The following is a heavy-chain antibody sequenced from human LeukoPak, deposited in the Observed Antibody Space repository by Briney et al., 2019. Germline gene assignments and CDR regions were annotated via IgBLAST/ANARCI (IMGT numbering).Heavy chain of an antibody. CDR2: ISSSSSYI. CDR1: GITFSNYN. D-gene: IGHD3-10*02. Sequence: GGSLRLSCSAPGITFSNYNMNWVRQAPGKGLEWVSSISSSSSYIYYADSVKGRFTISRDNAKNSLDLQMNSLRAEDTAVYYCAELGITMIGGAWGQGTLVTVSS. J-gene: IGHJ1*01. V-gene: IGHV3-21*01. CDR3: AELGITMIGGA.